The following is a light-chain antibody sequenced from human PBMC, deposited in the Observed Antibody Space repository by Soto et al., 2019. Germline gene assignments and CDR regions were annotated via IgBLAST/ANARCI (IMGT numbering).Light chain of an antibody. J-gene: IGKJ1*01. Sequence: DIHMTQSPSTLSASVGDRVTITCRASQSLTMWLAWYQQKPGKAPNLLIYKTSSLESGVPSRFSGSGSGTEFPSTIPSLSPVDFATYFCHPLIDFSWTFAQGTKVEV. V-gene: IGKV1-5*03. CDR3: HPLIDFSWT. CDR1: QSLTMW. CDR2: KTS.